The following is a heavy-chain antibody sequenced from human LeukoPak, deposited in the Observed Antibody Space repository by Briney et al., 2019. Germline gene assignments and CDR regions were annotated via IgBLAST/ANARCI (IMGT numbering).Heavy chain of an antibody. J-gene: IGHJ5*02. V-gene: IGHV2-70*11. CDR3: ARLTYYYGSGSYYNVSRLYSNWFDP. CDR2: IDWDDYK. D-gene: IGHD3-10*01. Sequence: ESGPTLVNPTQTPTLTCTFSGFSLSTSGMCVSWIRQPPGKALEWLARIDWDDYKYYSTSLKTRLTISKDTSKNQVVLTMTNMDPVDTATYYCARLTYYYGSGSYYNVSRLYSNWFDPWGQGTLVTVSS. CDR1: GFSLSTSGMC.